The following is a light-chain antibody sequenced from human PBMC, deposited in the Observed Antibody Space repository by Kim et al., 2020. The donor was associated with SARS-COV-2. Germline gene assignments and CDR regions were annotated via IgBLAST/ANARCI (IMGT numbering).Light chain of an antibody. CDR1: SSNIGAGYD. J-gene: IGLJ1*01. CDR2: GNN. CDR3: QSYDNSLSVLYV. Sequence: QSVLTQPPSVSGAPGQRVTISCTGSSSNIGAGYDVHWYQQLPGTAPKLIIYGNNNRPSGVPDRSSGTKSGTSASLAITGLQAEDEADYYCQSYDNSLSVLYVFGTGTKVTVL. V-gene: IGLV1-40*01.